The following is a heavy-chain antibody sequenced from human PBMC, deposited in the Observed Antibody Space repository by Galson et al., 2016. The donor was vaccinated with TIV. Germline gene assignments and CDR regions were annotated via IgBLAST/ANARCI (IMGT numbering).Heavy chain of an antibody. V-gene: IGHV4-59*08. Sequence: ETLSLTCSVSGGSISIYYWSWLRQPPGKGLEWIGYIYYSGSTYYNPSLKSRVTMSVDTSKNKFSLKLSSVTAADTAVYYCARQLPEGDVVAFHIWGQGTMVSVSS. CDR3: ARQLPEGDVVAFHI. D-gene: IGHD2-21*01. CDR1: GGSISIYY. J-gene: IGHJ3*02. CDR2: IYYSGST.